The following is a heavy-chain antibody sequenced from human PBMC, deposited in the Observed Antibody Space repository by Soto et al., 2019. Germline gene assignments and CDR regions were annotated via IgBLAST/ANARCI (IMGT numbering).Heavy chain of an antibody. J-gene: IGHJ4*02. D-gene: IGHD6-6*01. CDR3: ARRRVAARSYYFDY. V-gene: IGHV4-34*01. CDR1: GESLTGYY. Sequence: QVQLQQWGAGLLKPSETLALNCGVYGESLTGYYWSWIRQPPGKALEWIGEINHSGSINYIPSLNSRLTISVDTSNNLFSLRLRSVTAADAAVYYCARRRVAARSYYFDYWGQGNLVTVSS. CDR2: INHSGSI.